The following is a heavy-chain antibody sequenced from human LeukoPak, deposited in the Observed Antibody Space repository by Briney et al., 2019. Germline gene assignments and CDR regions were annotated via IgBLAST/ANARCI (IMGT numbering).Heavy chain of an antibody. CDR3: ARGPSIAARYDAFDI. CDR2: ISSSGNTI. D-gene: IGHD6-6*01. J-gene: IGHJ3*02. CDR1: EFTFTSYE. Sequence: GGSLRLSCAASEFTFTSYELNWVRQAPGKGLEWVSYISSSGNTISYADSVQGRFTISRDNAKNSLYLQVISLRAEDTAVYYCARGPSIAARYDAFDIWGQGTMVTHSS. V-gene: IGHV3-48*03.